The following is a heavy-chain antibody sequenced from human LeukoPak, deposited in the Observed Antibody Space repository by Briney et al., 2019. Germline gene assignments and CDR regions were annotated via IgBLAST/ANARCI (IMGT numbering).Heavy chain of an antibody. D-gene: IGHD3-22*01. Sequence: SETLSLTCTVSGGSISSYYWSWIRQPAGKGLEWIGRIYTSGSTNYNPSLKSRVTISVDTSKNQFSLKLSSVTAADTAVYYCARDGSSGYRGYWYFDLWGRGTLVTVSS. CDR3: ARDGSSGYRGYWYFDL. CDR1: GGSISSYY. V-gene: IGHV4-4*07. J-gene: IGHJ2*01. CDR2: IYTSGST.